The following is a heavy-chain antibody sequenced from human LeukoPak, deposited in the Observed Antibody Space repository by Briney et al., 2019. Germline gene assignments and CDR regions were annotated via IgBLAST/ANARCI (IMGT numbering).Heavy chain of an antibody. Sequence: SETLSLTCAVSGGSISSGGYSWSWIRQPPGKGLEWIGYIYHSGSTYYNPSLKSRVTISVDRSKNQFSLKLSSVTAADTAVYYCARGRDGYAQYFDLWGRGTLVTVSS. V-gene: IGHV4-30-2*01. CDR1: GGSISSGGYS. CDR2: IYHSGST. CDR3: ARGRDGYAQYFDL. J-gene: IGHJ2*01. D-gene: IGHD5-24*01.